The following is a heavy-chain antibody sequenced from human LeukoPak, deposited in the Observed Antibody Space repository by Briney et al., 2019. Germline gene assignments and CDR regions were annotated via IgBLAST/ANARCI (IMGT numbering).Heavy chain of an antibody. CDR2: IIPIFGTA. Sequence: ASVKVSCKASGGTFSSYAISWVRQAPGQGLEWMGGIIPIFGTANYAQKFQGRVTITADKSTSTAYMELSRLRSDDTAVYYCARSHSVVRGVINYWGQGTLVTVSS. D-gene: IGHD3-10*01. CDR3: ARSHSVVRGVINY. J-gene: IGHJ4*02. V-gene: IGHV1-69*06. CDR1: GGTFSSYA.